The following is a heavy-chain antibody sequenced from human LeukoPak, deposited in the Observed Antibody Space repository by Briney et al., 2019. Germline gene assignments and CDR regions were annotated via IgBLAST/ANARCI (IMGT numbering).Heavy chain of an antibody. D-gene: IGHD3-22*01. Sequence: SVKVSCKASGGTFSSYAISWVRQAPGQGLEWMGRIIPIFGTANYAQKFQGRVTITTDESTSTAYMELSSLRSEDTAVYYCARVPDSSAWTFDPWGHGTLVTVSS. CDR2: IIPIFGTA. J-gene: IGHJ5*02. V-gene: IGHV1-69*05. CDR3: ARVPDSSAWTFDP. CDR1: GGTFSSYA.